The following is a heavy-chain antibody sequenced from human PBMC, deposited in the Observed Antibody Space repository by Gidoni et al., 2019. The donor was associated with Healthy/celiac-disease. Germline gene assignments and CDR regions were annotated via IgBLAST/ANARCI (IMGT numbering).Heavy chain of an antibody. CDR1: GGTFSSYA. CDR2: IIPIFGTA. J-gene: IGHJ6*02. CDR3: AIPGGIVVVPAAYNYYYGMDV. V-gene: IGHV1-69*01. D-gene: IGHD2-2*01. Sequence: QVQLVQSGAEVKKPGSSVKVSCKASGGTFSSYAISWVRQAPGQGLEWMGGIIPIFGTANYAQKFQGRVTITADESTSTAYMELSSLRSEDTAVYYCAIPGGIVVVPAAYNYYYGMDVWGQGTTVTVSS.